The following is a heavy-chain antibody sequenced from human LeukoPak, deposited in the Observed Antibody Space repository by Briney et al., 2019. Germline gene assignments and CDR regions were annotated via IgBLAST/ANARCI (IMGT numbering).Heavy chain of an antibody. J-gene: IGHJ6*02. D-gene: IGHD2-8*01. CDR1: GFTFSSYE. V-gene: IGHV3-48*03. Sequence: TGGSLRLSCAASGFTFSSYEMNWVRQAPGKGLEWVSYISSSGSNIYYADSVKDRFTISRDNAKNSLYLQMNSLRAEDTAVYYCARERTYCTNGVFYLDGMDVWGQGTTVTVSS. CDR2: ISSSGSNI. CDR3: ARERTYCTNGVFYLDGMDV.